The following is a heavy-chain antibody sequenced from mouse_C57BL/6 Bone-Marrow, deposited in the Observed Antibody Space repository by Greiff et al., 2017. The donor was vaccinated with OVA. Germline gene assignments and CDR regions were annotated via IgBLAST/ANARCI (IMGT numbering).Heavy chain of an antibody. Sequence: VQLQQPGAELVRPGTSVKLSCKASGYTFTSYWMHWVKQRPGQGLEWIGVIDPSDSYTNYNQQFKGKATLTVDTSSSTAYMQLSSLTSEDSAVYYCARSWAYWGQGTLVTVSA. CDR1: GYTFTSYW. V-gene: IGHV1-59*01. J-gene: IGHJ3*01. CDR3: ARSWAY. CDR2: IDPSDSYT.